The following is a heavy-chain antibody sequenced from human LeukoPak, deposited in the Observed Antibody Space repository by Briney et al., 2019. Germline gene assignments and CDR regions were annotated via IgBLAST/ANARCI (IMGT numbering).Heavy chain of an antibody. CDR3: ARGLSGYSSPAAVDY. V-gene: IGHV4-34*01. D-gene: IGHD5-18*01. CDR1: GGSFSGYY. J-gene: IGHJ4*02. CDR2: INHSGST. Sequence: SETLSLTCDVYGGSFSGYYWSWIRQPPGKGLEWIGEINHSGSTNYNPSLKSRVTISVDTSKNQFSLKLSSVTAADTAVYYCARGLSGYSSPAAVDYWGQGTLVTVSS.